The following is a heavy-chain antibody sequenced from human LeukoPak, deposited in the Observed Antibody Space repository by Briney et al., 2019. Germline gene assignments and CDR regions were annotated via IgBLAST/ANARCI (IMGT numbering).Heavy chain of an antibody. CDR1: GFTVSSNY. CDR3: AKVPFGVVIAGDAFDI. J-gene: IGHJ3*02. V-gene: IGHV3-53*01. D-gene: IGHD3-3*01. CDR2: IYSGGST. Sequence: PGGSLRLSCAASGFTVSSNYMSWVRQAPGKGLEWVSVIYSGGSTYYADSVKGRFTISRDNSKNTLYLQMNSLRAEDTAVYYCAKVPFGVVIAGDAFDIWGQGTMVTVSS.